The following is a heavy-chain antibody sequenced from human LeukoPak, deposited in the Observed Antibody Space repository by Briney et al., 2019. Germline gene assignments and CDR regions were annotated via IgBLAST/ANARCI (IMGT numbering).Heavy chain of an antibody. CDR3: AMKGDSIAARRGYNY. CDR1: GFTFSSYG. V-gene: IGHV3-30*03. CDR2: ISYDGSNK. Sequence: GRSLRLSCAASGFTFSSYGMHWVRQAPGKGLEWVAVISYDGSNKYYADSVKGRFTISRDNSKNTLYLQMNSLRAEDTAVYYCAMKGDSIAARRGYNYWGQGTLVTVSS. J-gene: IGHJ4*02. D-gene: IGHD6-6*01.